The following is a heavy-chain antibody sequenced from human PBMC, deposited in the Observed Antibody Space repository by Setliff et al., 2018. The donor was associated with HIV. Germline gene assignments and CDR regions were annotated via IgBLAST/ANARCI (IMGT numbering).Heavy chain of an antibody. V-gene: IGHV4-59*01. J-gene: IGHJ4*02. CDR3: ASAGSGTRAPPRY. Sequence: TSETLSLTCTVSGGSISRYYWSWIRQPPGEGLEWIGYIFYSGSTNYNPSLQSRVTISLDASKNQFSLKLTSVTAADTAVYYCASAGSGTRAPPRYWGQGTLVTVSS. CDR1: GGSISRYY. CDR2: IFYSGST. D-gene: IGHD1-1*01.